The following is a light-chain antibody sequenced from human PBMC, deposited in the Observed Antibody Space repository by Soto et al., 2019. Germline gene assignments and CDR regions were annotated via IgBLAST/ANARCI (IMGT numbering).Light chain of an antibody. J-gene: IGKJ2*01. Sequence: EIVLTQSPGTLSLSPGERATLSCRASQSVSGSYLAWYQQKPGQAPRPLIYGASSRDTGIPDRFSGSGSGTDFTLTISRLEPEDFAVYYCLQYGSSPYTFGQGTKLEIK. CDR2: GAS. V-gene: IGKV3-20*01. CDR3: LQYGSSPYT. CDR1: QSVSGSY.